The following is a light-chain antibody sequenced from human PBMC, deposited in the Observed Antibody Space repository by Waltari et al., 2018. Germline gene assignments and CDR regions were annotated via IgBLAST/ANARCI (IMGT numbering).Light chain of an antibody. V-gene: IGLV1-40*01. CDR2: QDN. Sequence: QSVLTHPPSMSGAPGQRVTIPRTGSRSHLRRFSVFRYQQFPGTTPKLLIYQDNKRPSGVSDRFSGSRSGTSASLTITGLQTEDEADYYCLSYDSSLSAGLFGGGTRLTVL. CDR3: LSYDSSLSAGL. J-gene: IGLJ2*01. CDR1: RSHLRRFS.